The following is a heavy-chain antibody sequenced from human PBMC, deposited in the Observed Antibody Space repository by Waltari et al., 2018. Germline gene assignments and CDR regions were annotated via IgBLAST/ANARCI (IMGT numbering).Heavy chain of an antibody. D-gene: IGHD5-12*01. V-gene: IGHV5-51*01. Sequence: EVPLVQSAAEANKPGDSLKISCKVSGSTFRNYWIGWVRQVPGKGLEWSGIIYPGDSDTTYSPSFEGQVTISADKSISIAYLQWSSLKASDTAMYYCVRQVGTNWFDPWGQGTLVTVSS. CDR3: VRQVGTNWFDP. CDR1: GSTFRNYW. CDR2: IYPGDSDT. J-gene: IGHJ5*02.